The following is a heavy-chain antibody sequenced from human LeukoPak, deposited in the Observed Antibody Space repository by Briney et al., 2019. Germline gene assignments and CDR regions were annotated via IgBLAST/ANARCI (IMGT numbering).Heavy chain of an antibody. D-gene: IGHD2/OR15-2a*01. J-gene: IGHJ6*02. CDR2: IYHSGST. Sequence: GSLRLSCAASGFTVSNNYMSWVRQPPGKGLEWIGEIYHSGSTNYNPSLKSRVTISVDKSKNQFSLKLSSVTAADTAVYYCARGTTFYGMDVWGQGTTVTVSS. CDR1: GFTVSNNY. V-gene: IGHV4-4*02. CDR3: ARGTTFYGMDV.